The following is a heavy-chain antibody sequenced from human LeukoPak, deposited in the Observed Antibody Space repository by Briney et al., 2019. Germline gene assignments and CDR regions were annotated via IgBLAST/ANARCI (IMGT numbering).Heavy chain of an antibody. CDR1: GDSVSSNSAA. CDR2: TYYRSKWYN. CDR3: ARAGPTIAAAGLRYWFDP. D-gene: IGHD6-13*01. V-gene: IGHV6-1*01. J-gene: IGHJ5*02. Sequence: SQTLSLTCAISGDSVSSNSAAWNWIRQSPSRGLEWLGRTYYRSKWYNDYAVSVKSRITINTDTSKNQFSLQLNSVTPEDTAVYYCARAGPTIAAAGLRYWFDPWGQGTLVTVSS.